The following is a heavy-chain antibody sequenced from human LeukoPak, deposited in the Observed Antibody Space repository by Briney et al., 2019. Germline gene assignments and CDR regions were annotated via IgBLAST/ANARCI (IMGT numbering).Heavy chain of an antibody. CDR3: AREASRTNGACYYFDY. J-gene: IGHJ4*02. D-gene: IGHD2-8*01. Sequence: PSETLSLTCTVSGGSISSYYWSWIRQPPGKGLEWIGYVYYSGTTNYNPSLKGRVTISVDTSKNHFSLRLSSVTAADTAVYYCAREASRTNGACYYFDYWGQGTLVTVSS. CDR2: VYYSGTT. V-gene: IGHV4-59*01. CDR1: GGSISSYY.